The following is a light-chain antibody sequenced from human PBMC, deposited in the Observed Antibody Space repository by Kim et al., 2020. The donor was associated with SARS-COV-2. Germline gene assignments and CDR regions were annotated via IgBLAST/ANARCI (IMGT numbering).Light chain of an antibody. CDR3: CSYAGSNTWV. V-gene: IGLV2-23*01. CDR2: EDN. J-gene: IGLJ3*02. CDR1: SSDVGSYNL. Sequence: GQSITLSCTGTSSDVGSYNLVSWYQQHPGKAPKLMIYEDNKRPSGVSNRFSGSKSGNTASLTISGLQAEDEADYYCCSYAGSNTWVFGGGTQLTVL.